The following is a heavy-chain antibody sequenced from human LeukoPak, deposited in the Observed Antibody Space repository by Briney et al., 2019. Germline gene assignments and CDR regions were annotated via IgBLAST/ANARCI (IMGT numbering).Heavy chain of an antibody. CDR1: GGSFSGYY. CDR3: ASSRSDPAAAGPLPPYYFDY. D-gene: IGHD6-13*01. V-gene: IGHV4-34*01. CDR2: INHSGST. Sequence: TSETLSLTCAVYGGSFSGYYWRWIRQPPGKGLEGIGEINHSGSTNYNPSLKSRVTISVDTSKNQFSLKLSSVTAADTAVYYCASSRSDPAAAGPLPPYYFDYGSQGTLVTVSS. J-gene: IGHJ4*02.